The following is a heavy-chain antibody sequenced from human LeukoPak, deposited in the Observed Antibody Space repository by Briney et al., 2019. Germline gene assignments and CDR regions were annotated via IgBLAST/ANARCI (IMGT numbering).Heavy chain of an antibody. CDR2: IYYSGST. D-gene: IGHD2-15*01. V-gene: IGHV4-59*08. CDR3: ARQARCSGGSCYSGRANFDY. J-gene: IGHJ4*02. Sequence: SETLSLTCTVSGGSISSYYWSWIRQPPGKGLEWIGYIYYSGSTNYNPSLKSRVTISVDTSKNQFSLKLSSVTAADTAVYYCARQARCSGGSCYSGRANFDYWGQGTLVTVSS. CDR1: GGSISSYY.